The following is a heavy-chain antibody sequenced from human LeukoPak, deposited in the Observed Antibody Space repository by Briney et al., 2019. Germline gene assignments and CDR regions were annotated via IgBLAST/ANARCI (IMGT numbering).Heavy chain of an antibody. CDR3: ARVPISLYSGSYS. CDR1: GYTFTGYY. J-gene: IGHJ4*02. D-gene: IGHD1-26*01. CDR2: INPNSGGT. Sequence: VSVKVSCKASGYTFTGYYMHWVRQAPGQGLEWMGWINPNSGGTNYAQKFQGRVTMTRDTSISTAYMELSRLRSDDTAVYYCARVPISLYSGSYSWGQGTLVTVSS. V-gene: IGHV1-2*02.